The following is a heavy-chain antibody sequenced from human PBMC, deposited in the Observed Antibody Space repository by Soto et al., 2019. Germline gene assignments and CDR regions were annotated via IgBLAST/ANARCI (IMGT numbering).Heavy chain of an antibody. V-gene: IGHV1-46*01. CDR2: INPSGGRT. CDR1: GYTFTSYY. J-gene: IGHJ3*02. CDR3: ARDLIRVDTLFDAFDI. D-gene: IGHD5-18*01. Sequence: QVQLVQSGAEVKKPGASGKVSCKASGYTFTSYYMDWLRRAPGQGLEWMGIINPSGGRTSYAQKFEGRVTMTRETSTSTVYMELSSLRSEDTAVYYCARDLIRVDTLFDAFDIWGQGKMVTVSS.